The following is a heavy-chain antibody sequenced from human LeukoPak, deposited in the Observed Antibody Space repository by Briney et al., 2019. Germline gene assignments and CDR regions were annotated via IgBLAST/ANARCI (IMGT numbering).Heavy chain of an antibody. CDR3: ARHRLYCSSTSCYGANFDY. Sequence: SETLSLTCTVSGYSISSDYYWVWIRQPPGKGLEWIGSIYHSVSTYYHPSLKSRVTISVDTSKNQFSLKLSSVTAADTAVYYCARHRLYCSSTSCYGANFDYWGQGTLVTVSS. J-gene: IGHJ4*02. CDR2: IYHSVST. V-gene: IGHV4-38-2*02. CDR1: GYSISSDYY. D-gene: IGHD2-2*01.